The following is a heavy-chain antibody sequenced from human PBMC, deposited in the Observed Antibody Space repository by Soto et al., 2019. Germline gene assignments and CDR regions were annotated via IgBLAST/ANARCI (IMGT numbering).Heavy chain of an antibody. CDR2: INPNSGGT. J-gene: IGHJ4*02. D-gene: IGHD3-3*01. V-gene: IGHV1-2*02. Sequence: ASVKVSCKASGYTFTGYYMHWVRQAPGQGLEWMGWINPNSGGTNYAQKFQGRATMTRDTSISTAYMELSRLRSDATAVYYCARVFGVVTAIDYWGQGTLVTVSS. CDR3: ARVFGVVTAIDY. CDR1: GYTFTGYY.